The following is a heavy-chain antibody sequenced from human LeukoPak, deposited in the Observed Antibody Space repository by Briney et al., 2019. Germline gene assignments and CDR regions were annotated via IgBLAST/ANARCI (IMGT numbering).Heavy chain of an antibody. Sequence: PSETLSLTCGVYGGSFSGYDWSWVRQPPGKGLEWIGEINDGGDTNYNPSLKSRVTMSVDTSKNLFSLEVRSMTAADTAVYYCARGLGWKVATMGLFFMDVWGEGTTVTVSS. V-gene: IGHV4-34*01. D-gene: IGHD5-24*01. CDR2: INDGGDT. CDR1: GGSFSGYD. J-gene: IGHJ6*03. CDR3: ARGLGWKVATMGLFFMDV.